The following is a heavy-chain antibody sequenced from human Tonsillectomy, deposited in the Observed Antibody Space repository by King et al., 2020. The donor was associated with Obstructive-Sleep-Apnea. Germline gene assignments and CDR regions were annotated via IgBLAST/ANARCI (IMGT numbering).Heavy chain of an antibody. V-gene: IGHV3-74*01. CDR2: INSDGSRT. CDR1: GFTFSSYW. D-gene: IGHD2-21*02. Sequence: VQLVESGGGLVQPGGSLRLSCAASGFTFSSYWMHWDRQAPGKGLVWVSRINSDGSRTSYTGSVTGRFTLPRDKAKNTLYLQMNSLRAEDTAVYYCARGSPGHIVVVTAILGGMDVWDQGTTVTVSS. CDR3: ARGSPGHIVVVTAILGGMDV. J-gene: IGHJ6*02.